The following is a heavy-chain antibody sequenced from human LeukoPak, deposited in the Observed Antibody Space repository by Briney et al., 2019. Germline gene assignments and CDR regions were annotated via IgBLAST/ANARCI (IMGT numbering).Heavy chain of an antibody. CDR3: AREGSTSSPDAFDI. CDR2: IYHTGST. J-gene: IGHJ3*02. Sequence: SETLSLTCTVSGYSITSGYYWGWIRQPPGKGLEWIGSIYHTGSTYYNPSLKSRVTISVDTSKNQFSLNLSSVTAADTAMYYCAREGSTSSPDAFDIWGQGTMVTVSS. D-gene: IGHD2-2*01. V-gene: IGHV4-38-2*02. CDR1: GYSITSGYY.